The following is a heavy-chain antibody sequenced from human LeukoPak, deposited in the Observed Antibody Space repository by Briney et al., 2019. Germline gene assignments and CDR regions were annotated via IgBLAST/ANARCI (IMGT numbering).Heavy chain of an antibody. Sequence: GESLKISCKGSEYSFTSYWIGWVRQMPGKGLEWMGIIYPGDSDTRYSPSFQGQVTISADKSISTAYLQWSSLKASDTAMYYCARLLPRVYLRSKDLEYYFDYWGQGTLVTVSS. J-gene: IGHJ4*02. CDR3: ARLLPRVYLRSKDLEYYFDY. V-gene: IGHV5-51*01. CDR2: IYPGDSDT. D-gene: IGHD2-15*01. CDR1: EYSFTSYW.